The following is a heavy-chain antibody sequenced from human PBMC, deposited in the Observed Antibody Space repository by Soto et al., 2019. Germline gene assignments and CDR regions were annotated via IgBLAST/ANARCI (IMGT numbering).Heavy chain of an antibody. Sequence: ASVKVSCKASGYTFTSYYMHWVRQAPGQGLEWMGIINPSGGSTSYAQKFQGRVTMTRDTSTSTVYMELSSLRSEDTAVYYCASEGGYCSGGSCPDFDYWGQGTLVTVSS. D-gene: IGHD2-15*01. CDR2: INPSGGST. V-gene: IGHV1-46*01. CDR1: GYTFTSYY. J-gene: IGHJ4*02. CDR3: ASEGGYCSGGSCPDFDY.